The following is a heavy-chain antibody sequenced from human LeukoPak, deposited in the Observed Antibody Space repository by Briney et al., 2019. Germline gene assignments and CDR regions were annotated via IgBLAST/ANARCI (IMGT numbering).Heavy chain of an antibody. CDR2: INSDGSSI. CDR3: AREGRVSGYDFDC. J-gene: IGHJ4*02. CDR1: GFTFSSYW. D-gene: IGHD5-12*01. V-gene: IGHV3-74*03. Sequence: GGSLRLPCAASGFTFSSYWMDWVRQAPGKGLVWVSRINSDGSSITYADSVKGRFTISRDNAKNTLYLQMNSLRVEDTAVYYCAREGRVSGYDFDCWGQGTLVTVSS.